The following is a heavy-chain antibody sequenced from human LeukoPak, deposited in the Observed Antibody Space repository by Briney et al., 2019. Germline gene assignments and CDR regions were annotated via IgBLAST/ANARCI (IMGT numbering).Heavy chain of an antibody. CDR1: GFTVSSNY. J-gene: IGHJ4*02. CDR3: ARHPNSGSYQAIVG. CDR2: IYSGGST. V-gene: IGHV3-66*04. D-gene: IGHD1-26*01. Sequence: QPGGSLRLSCAASGFTVSSNYMSWVRQAPGKGLEWVSVIYSGGSTYYADSVKGRFTISRDNSKNTPYLQMNSLRAEDTAVYYCARHPNSGSYQAIVGWGQGTLVTVSS.